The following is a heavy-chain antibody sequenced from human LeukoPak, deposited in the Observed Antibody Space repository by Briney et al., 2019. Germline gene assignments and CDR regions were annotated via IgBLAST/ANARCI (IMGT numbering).Heavy chain of an antibody. CDR1: GFTFSSYE. V-gene: IGHV3-48*03. CDR2: ISSSGSTI. Sequence: PGGSLRLSCAASGFTFSSYEMNWVRQAPGKGLEWVSYISSSGSTIYYADSVKGRFTISRDNAKNSLYLQMNSLRAEDTAVYYCARDRGAVAPAGGYWGQGTLVTVSS. CDR3: ARDRGAVAPAGGY. J-gene: IGHJ4*02. D-gene: IGHD6-19*01.